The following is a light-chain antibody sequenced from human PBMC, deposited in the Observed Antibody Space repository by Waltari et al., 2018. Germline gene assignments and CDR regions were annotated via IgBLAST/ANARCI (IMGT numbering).Light chain of an antibody. J-gene: IGKJ1*01. Sequence: IVLTQSPGTLSLSPGERATLSCRASQSVSIYLAWYQQKPGQAPRLLIYHTSTRATGIPDRFSGSGSGTDFSLTISGLEPEDFAVYYCQHYKNLPVPFGQGTRVEIK. CDR2: HTS. V-gene: IGKV3-20*01. CDR1: QSVSIY. CDR3: QHYKNLPVP.